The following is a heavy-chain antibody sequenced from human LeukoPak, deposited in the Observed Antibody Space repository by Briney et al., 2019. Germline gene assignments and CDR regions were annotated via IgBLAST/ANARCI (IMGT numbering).Heavy chain of an antibody. J-gene: IGHJ4*02. CDR1: GFRFSNLA. CDR2: IIGSSGDT. Sequence: GGSLRLSCAASGFRFSNLAMSWVRQAPGKGLEWVSLIIGSSGDTLYADSVKGRFTISRDISKNRLYLQMNSLRAEDTALYFCAEDGGGNCYDPIDYWGQGILVTASS. CDR3: AEDGGGNCYDPIDY. D-gene: IGHD2-21*01. V-gene: IGHV3-23*01.